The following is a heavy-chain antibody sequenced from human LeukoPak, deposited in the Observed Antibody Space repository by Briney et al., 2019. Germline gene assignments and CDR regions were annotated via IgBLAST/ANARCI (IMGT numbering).Heavy chain of an antibody. Sequence: PGGSLRLSCAASGFTFSSYSMNWVRQAPGKGLEWVSSISSSSSYIYYADSVKGRFTISRDNAKNSLYLQMNSLRAEDTAVYYCARDSRSDYWADYWGQGTLVTVSS. CDR3: ARDSRSDYWADY. V-gene: IGHV3-21*01. D-gene: IGHD4-11*01. CDR2: ISSSSSYI. J-gene: IGHJ4*02. CDR1: GFTFSSYS.